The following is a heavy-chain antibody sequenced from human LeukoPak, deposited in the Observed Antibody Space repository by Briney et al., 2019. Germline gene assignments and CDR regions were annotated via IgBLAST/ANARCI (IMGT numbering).Heavy chain of an antibody. Sequence: PGRSLRLSCAASGFTFSSYAMHWVRQAPGKGLEWVALISYDGSNKYYGDSVKGRFTISRDNSKNTLYLQMNSLRAEDTAVYYCAKASLMATTEYYFDYWGQGTLVTVSS. J-gene: IGHJ4*02. CDR1: GFTFSSYA. D-gene: IGHD5-24*01. CDR2: ISYDGSNK. V-gene: IGHV3-30*04. CDR3: AKASLMATTEYYFDY.